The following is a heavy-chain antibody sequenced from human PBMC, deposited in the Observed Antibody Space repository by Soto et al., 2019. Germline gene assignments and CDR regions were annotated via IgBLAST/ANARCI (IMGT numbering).Heavy chain of an antibody. V-gene: IGHV4-61*01. D-gene: IGHD6-13*01. CDR3: ARQWIAPAQYYFDF. Sequence: SETLSLTCAVSGGSVSSGSYYCTWIRQSPGKGLEWMGYILSSGSTDYNPSLKSRVIISVDTSKNEFSLKLRSVTAADTAVYYCARQWIAPAQYYFDFWGQGMLVTVSS. CDR2: ILSSGST. J-gene: IGHJ4*02. CDR1: GGSVSSGSYY.